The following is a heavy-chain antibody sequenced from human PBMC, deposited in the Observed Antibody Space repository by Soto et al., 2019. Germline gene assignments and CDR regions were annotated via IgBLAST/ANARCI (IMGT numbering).Heavy chain of an antibody. CDR3: ARDYYGSGKKGVYNWFDP. D-gene: IGHD3-10*01. V-gene: IGHV6-1*01. Sequence: SQTLSLTCVISGDSVSSNSAAWNWIRQSPSRGLEWLGRTYYRSKWCNDYAVSVKSRITINPDTSKNQFSLQLNSVTPEDTAVYYCARDYYGSGKKGVYNWFDPWGQGTLVTVSS. CDR1: GDSVSSNSAA. CDR2: TYYRSKWCN. J-gene: IGHJ5*02.